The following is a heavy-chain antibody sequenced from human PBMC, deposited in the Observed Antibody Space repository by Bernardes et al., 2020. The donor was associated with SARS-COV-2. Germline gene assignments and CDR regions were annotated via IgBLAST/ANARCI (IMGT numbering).Heavy chain of an antibody. Sequence: GGSLRLSCAASRFAFSIESMTWVRQGPGKGLEWVATISGSGGDTYYADSVKGRFTISRDNSKTTLYLQLNSLRVDDTAIYFCAKDGWYFHYWGQGTLVTVSS. CDR3: AKDGWYFHY. J-gene: IGHJ4*02. CDR2: ISGSGGDT. CDR1: RFAFSIES. V-gene: IGHV3-23*01. D-gene: IGHD6-19*01.